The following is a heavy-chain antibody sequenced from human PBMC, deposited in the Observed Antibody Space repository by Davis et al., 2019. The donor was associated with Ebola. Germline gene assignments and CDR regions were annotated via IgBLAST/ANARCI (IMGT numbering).Heavy chain of an antibody. CDR1: GFTVSSNY. CDR3: ARGVLARRYFDWLHIDY. CDR2: IYSGGST. Sequence: GGSLRLSCAASGFTVSSNYMSWVRQAPGKGLEWVSVIYSGGSTYYADSVKGRFTISRHNSKNTLYLQMNSLRAEDTAVYYCARGVLARRYFDWLHIDYWGQGTLVTVSS. V-gene: IGHV3-53*04. J-gene: IGHJ4*02. D-gene: IGHD3-9*01.